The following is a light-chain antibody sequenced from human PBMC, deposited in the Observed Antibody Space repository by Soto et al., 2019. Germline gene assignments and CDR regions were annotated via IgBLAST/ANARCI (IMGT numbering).Light chain of an antibody. V-gene: IGLV2-14*01. CDR3: SSYTSSSTL. Sequence: QSALTQPASVSGSPGQSITISCTGTSSDVGDYNYVSWYQQHPGKAPKLMIYDVSNRPSGVSNHFSGSKSGNTASLTISGLQAEDEADYYCSSYTSSSTLFGGGTKLTVL. J-gene: IGLJ2*01. CDR1: SSDVGDYNY. CDR2: DVS.